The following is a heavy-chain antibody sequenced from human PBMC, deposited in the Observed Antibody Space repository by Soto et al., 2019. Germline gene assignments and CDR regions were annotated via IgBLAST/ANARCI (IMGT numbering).Heavy chain of an antibody. V-gene: IGHV3-30-3*01. CDR1: GFTFTVYA. CDR3: VREGLQDDALAF. D-gene: IGHD4-4*01. CDR2: ISYDGSN. Sequence: QVQLVESGGGVVQPGRSLRLSCAASGFTFTVYALHWVRQAPGKGLEWLGTISYDGSNYGDYMKGRITISRDNSKKTLFLEMNSLRPEDTGVYYCVREGLQDDALAFWGQGTMVIVSS. J-gene: IGHJ3*01.